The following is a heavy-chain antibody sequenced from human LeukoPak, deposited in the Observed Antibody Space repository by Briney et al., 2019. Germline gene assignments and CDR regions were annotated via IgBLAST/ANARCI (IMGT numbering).Heavy chain of an antibody. CDR3: VKDHLYGFDY. J-gene: IGHJ4*02. V-gene: IGHV3-48*01. CDR1: GFTFSSYS. CDR2: ISSSSSTI. D-gene: IGHD4-17*01. Sequence: GGSLRLSCAASGFTFSSYSLNWVRQAPGKGLEWISYISSSSSTIWHADSVKGRFTISIDNAKNSLYLQMNSLRADDTAVFYCVKDHLYGFDYWGQGTLVTVSS.